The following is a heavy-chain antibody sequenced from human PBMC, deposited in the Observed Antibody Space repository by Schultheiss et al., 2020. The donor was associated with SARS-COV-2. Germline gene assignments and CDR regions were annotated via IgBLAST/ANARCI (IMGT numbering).Heavy chain of an antibody. D-gene: IGHD3-3*01. CDR1: GGSISSYY. Sequence: SETLSLTCTVSGGSISSYYWSWIRQPAGKGLEWIGRIYTSGSTNYNPSLKSRVTISVDTSKNQFSLKLSSVTAADTAVYYCARTQRITIFGVVNGWGQGTLVTVSS. V-gene: IGHV4-4*07. CDR3: ARTQRITIFGVVNG. J-gene: IGHJ4*02. CDR2: IYTSGST.